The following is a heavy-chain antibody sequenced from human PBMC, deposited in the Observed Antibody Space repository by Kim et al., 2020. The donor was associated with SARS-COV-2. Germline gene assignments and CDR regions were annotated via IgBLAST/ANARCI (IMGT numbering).Heavy chain of an antibody. CDR2: ISSSSSYT. V-gene: IGHV3-11*03. D-gene: IGHD3-16*02. Sequence: GGSLRLSCAASVFTFSDYYMSWIRQAPGKGLEWVSYISSSSSYTNYADSVKGRFTISRDNAKNSLYLQMNSLRAEDTAVYYCARYSRHHLFDYWGQGTLVTVSS. CDR1: VFTFSDYY. CDR3: ARYSRHHLFDY. J-gene: IGHJ4*02.